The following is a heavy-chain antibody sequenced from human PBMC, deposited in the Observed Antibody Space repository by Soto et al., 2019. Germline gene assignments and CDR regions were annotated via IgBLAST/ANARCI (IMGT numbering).Heavy chain of an antibody. CDR1: GYTFTGYY. CDR2: INPNSGGT. Sequence: ASVKVSCKASGYTFTGYYMHWARQAPGQGLEWMGWINPNSGGTNYAQKFQGRVTMARDTSISTAYMELSRLRSDDTAVYYCAREGNNWNDLGNYYYYGMDVWGQGTTVTVSS. V-gene: IGHV1-2*02. J-gene: IGHJ6*02. CDR3: AREGNNWNDLGNYYYYGMDV. D-gene: IGHD1-1*01.